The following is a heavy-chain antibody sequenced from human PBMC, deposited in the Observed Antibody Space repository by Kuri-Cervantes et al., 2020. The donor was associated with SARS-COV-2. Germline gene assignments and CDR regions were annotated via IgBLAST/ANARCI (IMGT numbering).Heavy chain of an antibody. CDR2: INYSGTT. J-gene: IGHJ6*03. V-gene: IGHV4-34*01. CDR3: ARLRRHNNGWFATGYYMDV. D-gene: IGHD6-19*01. Sequence: GSLRLPCGVYGGSFSNFHWNWVRQPPGKGLEWIGEINYSGTTNYNPSLKSRVTISVDTSKNQFSLNLTSVTAADTAVYYCARLRRHNNGWFATGYYMDVWGKGTTVTVSS. CDR1: GGSFSNFH.